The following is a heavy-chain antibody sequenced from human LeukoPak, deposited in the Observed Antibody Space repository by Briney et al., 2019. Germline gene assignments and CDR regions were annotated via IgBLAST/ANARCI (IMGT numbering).Heavy chain of an antibody. CDR2: IYYSGST. Sequence: TSETLSLTCAVSGGSISSYYWSWIRQPPGKGLEWIGYIYYSGSTNYNPSLKSRVTISVDTSKNQFSLKLSSVTAADTAVYYCARMSIAAAGSFDYWGQGTLVTVSS. V-gene: IGHV4-59*01. CDR3: ARMSIAAAGSFDY. CDR1: GGSISSYY. J-gene: IGHJ4*02. D-gene: IGHD6-13*01.